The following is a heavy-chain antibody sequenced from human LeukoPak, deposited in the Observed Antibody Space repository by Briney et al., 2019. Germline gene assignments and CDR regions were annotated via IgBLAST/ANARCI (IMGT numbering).Heavy chain of an antibody. J-gene: IGHJ4*02. Sequence: GASVKVSCKASGGTFSSYAISWVRQAPGQGLEWMGGIIPIFGTANYAQKFQGRVTITADESTSTAYMELGSLRSDDTAVYYCARESSDYLDYWGQGTLVTVSS. V-gene: IGHV1-69*13. CDR1: GGTFSSYA. D-gene: IGHD3-22*01. CDR2: IIPIFGTA. CDR3: ARESSDYLDY.